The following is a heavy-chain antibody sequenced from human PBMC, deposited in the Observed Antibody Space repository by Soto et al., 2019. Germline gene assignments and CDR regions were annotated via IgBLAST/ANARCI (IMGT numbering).Heavy chain of an antibody. V-gene: IGHV4-59*01. CDR2: IYYSGST. J-gene: IGHJ4*02. Sequence: SETLSLTCTVSGGSISSYYWSWIRQPPGKGLEWIGYIYYSGSTNYNPSLKSRVTISVDTSKNQFSLKLSSVTAADTAVYYCARGVSGSRQQLASTLIDYWGQGTLVTVSS. CDR1: GGSISSYY. D-gene: IGHD6-13*01. CDR3: ARGVSGSRQQLASTLIDY.